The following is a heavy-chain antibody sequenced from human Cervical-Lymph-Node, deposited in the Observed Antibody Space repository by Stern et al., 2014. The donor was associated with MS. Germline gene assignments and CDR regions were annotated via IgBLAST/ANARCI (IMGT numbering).Heavy chain of an antibody. CDR2: VYYIGTT. Sequence: QVQLKESGPGLVKPSATLSLTCTVSGDFNSNNHWSLIRTPPGTGLEWIGYVYYIGTTDYNPSLKSRVTISIDTSKNQFALRLTAVTAADTAVYYCARARSINLIRGVIPPPYGMDVWGQGTTVTVSS. J-gene: IGHJ6*02. V-gene: IGHV4-59*01. D-gene: IGHD3-10*01. CDR3: ARARSINLIRGVIPPPYGMDV. CDR1: GDFNSNNH.